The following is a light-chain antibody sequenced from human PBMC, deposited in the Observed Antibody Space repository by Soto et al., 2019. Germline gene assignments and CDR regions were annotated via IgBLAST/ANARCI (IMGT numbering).Light chain of an antibody. CDR1: QSLLHRNGYNY. Sequence: DIVMTQSPLALPVTPGEPASISCRSSQSLLHRNGYNYLDWYLQKPGQSPQLLIYLGSNRASGVPDRLSGSGSGTDFTLKISRVEAEDVGVYYCMQALQTPAFGPGTKVDIK. CDR2: LGS. CDR3: MQALQTPA. J-gene: IGKJ3*01. V-gene: IGKV2-28*01.